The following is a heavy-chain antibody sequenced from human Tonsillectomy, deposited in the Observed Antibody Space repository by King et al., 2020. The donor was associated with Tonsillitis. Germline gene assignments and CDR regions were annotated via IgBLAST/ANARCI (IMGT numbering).Heavy chain of an antibody. D-gene: IGHD1-26*01. V-gene: IGHV1-18*04. Sequence: VQLVESGAEVKKPGASVKVSCQAPSYTFTSYGITWVRQAPGQGLEWMGWINLYSGNTNYAQTFQGRVTMTTDTSTSTAYMELRSLTSDDTAVYYCARVISGSYRYYFDYWGQGTLVTVSS. CDR2: INLYSGNT. CDR1: SYTFTSYG. CDR3: ARVISGSYRYYFDY. J-gene: IGHJ4*02.